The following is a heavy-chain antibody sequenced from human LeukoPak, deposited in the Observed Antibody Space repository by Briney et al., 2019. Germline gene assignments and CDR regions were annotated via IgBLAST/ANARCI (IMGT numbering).Heavy chain of an antibody. D-gene: IGHD3/OR15-3a*01. CDR1: GFTFSSYA. J-gene: IGHJ4*02. CDR2: ISGSGSST. Sequence: GASLRLSCAASGFTFSSYAMSWVRQAPGKGLEWVSAISGSGSSTYYADSVKGRFTISRDNSKNTLYLQLNSLRAEDTAVYYCATDGQVWFQGGLDYWGQGTLVTVSS. V-gene: IGHV3-23*01. CDR3: ATDGQVWFQGGLDY.